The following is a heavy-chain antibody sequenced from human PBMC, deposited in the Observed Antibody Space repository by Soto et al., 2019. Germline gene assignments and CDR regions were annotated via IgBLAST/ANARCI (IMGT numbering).Heavy chain of an antibody. CDR2: IFDGGTS. Sequence: PSETLSLTCTASGGSISSDTHSWSWVRQPPGKGLEWIGYIFDGGTSYYNPPLKSRVTMSVGRSKDQFSLKLSSVTAADAAIYYCVRGGLYQLIFDVWGRGAPGAVSS. V-gene: IGHV4-30-2*01. D-gene: IGHD1-1*01. CDR3: VRGGLYQLIFDV. J-gene: IGHJ4*02. CDR1: GGSISSDTHS.